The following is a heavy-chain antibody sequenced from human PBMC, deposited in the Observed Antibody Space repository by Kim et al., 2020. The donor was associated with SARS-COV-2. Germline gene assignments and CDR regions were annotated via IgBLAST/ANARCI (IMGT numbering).Heavy chain of an antibody. CDR3: ARGISVHYYSYYMDV. CDR2: ICTAGDT. V-gene: IGHV3-13*01. CDR1: GFTFSSYD. Sequence: GGSLRLSCAASGFTFSSYDMHWVRQATGKGLEWVSAICTAGDTYYPGSVKGRFTISRENAKNSLYLQMNSLRAGDTAVYYCARGISVHYYSYYMDVWGKG. J-gene: IGHJ6*03. D-gene: IGHD2-2*01.